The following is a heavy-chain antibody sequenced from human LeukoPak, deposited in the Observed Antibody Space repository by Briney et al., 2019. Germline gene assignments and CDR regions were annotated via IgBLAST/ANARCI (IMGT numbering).Heavy chain of an antibody. V-gene: IGHV3-7*04. CDR3: ARGDDSSGDH. J-gene: IGHJ4*02. CDR1: GFSFSNFW. Sequence: GGSLRLSCAVSGFSFSNFWMSWVRQAPGRGLEWVANIHPEGNEKYHVESVKGRFTISRDNTKNLLFLQMNGLRVEDTAVYCCARGDDSSGDHWGQGTLVTVSS. CDR2: IHPEGNEK. D-gene: IGHD1-1*01.